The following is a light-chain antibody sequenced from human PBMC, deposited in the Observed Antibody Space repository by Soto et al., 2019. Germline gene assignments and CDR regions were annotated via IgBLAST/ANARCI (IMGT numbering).Light chain of an antibody. V-gene: IGLV2-14*01. J-gene: IGLJ1*01. CDR2: EVS. CDR3: SSFTSSYTLV. CDR1: SSDVGGYNH. Sequence: QSALTQPASVSGSPGQSITISCTGTSSDVGGYNHVSWYQQHPGKAPKLLIYEVSNRPSGVSNRFSGSTSGNTASLTISGLQAEDEADDDCSSFTSSYTLVFGTGTKLTVL.